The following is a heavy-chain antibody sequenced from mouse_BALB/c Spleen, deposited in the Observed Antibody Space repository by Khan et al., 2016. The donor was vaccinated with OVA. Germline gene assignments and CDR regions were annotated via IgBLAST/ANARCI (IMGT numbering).Heavy chain of an antibody. Sequence: EVQLQQSGPELVKPGASVKMSCKASGYTFSSYDIHWVRQKPGQGLEWIGYINPYNDYTKFNEKFTGKATLTSDKSSSTAYMELSSLTAEDSAVFYCVRSVLGLQTWFAYWGQGTLVTVSA. CDR2: INPYNDYT. CDR1: GYTFSSYD. V-gene: IGHV1S136*01. CDR3: VRSVLGLQTWFAY. D-gene: IGHD3-1*01. J-gene: IGHJ3*01.